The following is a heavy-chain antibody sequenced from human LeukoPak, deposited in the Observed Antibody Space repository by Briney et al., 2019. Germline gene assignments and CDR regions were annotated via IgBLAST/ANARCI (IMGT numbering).Heavy chain of an antibody. V-gene: IGHV3-23*01. CDR3: AKGGYCSSTSCDGVYYYYYGMDV. D-gene: IGHD2-2*01. J-gene: IGHJ6*04. Sequence: GGSLRLSCAASGFTFSSYAMSWVRQAPGKGLEWVSAISGSGGSTYYAASVKGRFTISRDNSKNTLYLQMNSLRAEDTAVYYCAKGGYCSSTSCDGVYYYYYGMDVWGKGTTVTVSS. CDR1: GFTFSSYA. CDR2: ISGSGGST.